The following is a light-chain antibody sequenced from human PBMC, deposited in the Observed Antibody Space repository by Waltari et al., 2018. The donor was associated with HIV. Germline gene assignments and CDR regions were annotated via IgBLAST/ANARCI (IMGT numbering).Light chain of an antibody. J-gene: IGLJ2*01. Sequence: QSLLTQPPSASGTPGQRVSISCSRTSSEIGHGNIHWYQKVPGTAPKLLVYDDDQRASGVPDRFSGSRSGTSASLVIGGLQPEDEADYYCASWDGRLSWNGRLSGSVVFGGGTKMTVL. CDR1: SSEIGHGN. CDR2: DDD. CDR3: ASWDGRLSWNGRLSGSVV. V-gene: IGLV1-44*01.